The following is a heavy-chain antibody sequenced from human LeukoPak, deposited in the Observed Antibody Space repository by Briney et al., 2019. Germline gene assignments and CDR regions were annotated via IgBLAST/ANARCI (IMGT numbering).Heavy chain of an antibody. V-gene: IGHV3-30-3*01. CDR3: AREDVVVVAATRGLFDY. CDR1: GFTFSSYA. D-gene: IGHD2-15*01. J-gene: IGHJ4*02. Sequence: GGSLRLSCAASGFTFSSYAMHWVRQAPGKGLEWVAVISYDGSNKYYADSVKGRFTISGDNSKNTLYLQMNSLRAEDTAVYYCAREDVVVVAATRGLFDYWAREPWSPSPQ. CDR2: ISYDGSNK.